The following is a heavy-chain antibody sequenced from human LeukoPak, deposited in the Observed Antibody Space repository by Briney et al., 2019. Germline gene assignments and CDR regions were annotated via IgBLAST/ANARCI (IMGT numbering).Heavy chain of an antibody. CDR1: GFTFSSYA. CDR3: AKDARYYYDSSGHYYGY. V-gene: IGHV3-23*01. CDR2: ISGSGGST. D-gene: IGHD3-22*01. J-gene: IGHJ4*02. Sequence: PGGSLRLSCAASGFTFSSYAMSWVRQAPGKGLEWVSAISGSGGSTYYADSVKGRFTISRDNSKNTLYLQMNSLRAEDTAVYYCAKDARYYYDSSGHYYGYWGQGTLVTVSS.